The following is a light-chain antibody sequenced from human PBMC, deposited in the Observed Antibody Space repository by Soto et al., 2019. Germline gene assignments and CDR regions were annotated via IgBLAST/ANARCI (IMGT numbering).Light chain of an antibody. V-gene: IGKV1-5*03. CDR1: QTISSW. CDR2: KAS. Sequence: DIPMTQSPSTLSGSVGDRVTITCRASQTISSWLAWYQQKPGKAPKLLIYKASTLKSGVPSRFSGSGSGTEFTLTIRSLQTDDFATYYCQHYNSYSEAFGQGTQVELK. CDR3: QHYNSYSEA. J-gene: IGKJ1*01.